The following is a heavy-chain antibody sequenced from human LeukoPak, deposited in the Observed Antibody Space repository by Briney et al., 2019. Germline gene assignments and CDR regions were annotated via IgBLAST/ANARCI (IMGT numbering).Heavy chain of an antibody. CDR3: TTDTGQAVYSSSSAPP. J-gene: IGHJ5*02. D-gene: IGHD6-6*01. V-gene: IGHV3-15*01. CDR1: GFTFSNAW. Sequence: GGSLRLSCAASGFTFSNAWMSWVRQAPGKGLEWVGRIKSKTDGRTTDYAAPVKGRFTISRDDSKNTLYLQMNSLKTEDTAVYYCTTDTGQAVYSSSSAPPWGQGTLVTVSS. CDR2: IKSKTDGRTT.